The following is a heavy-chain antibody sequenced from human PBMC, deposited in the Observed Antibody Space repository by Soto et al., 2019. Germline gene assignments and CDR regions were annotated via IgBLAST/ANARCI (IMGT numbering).Heavy chain of an antibody. CDR3: AKEPLAQGRGWYADN. V-gene: IGHV3-23*01. D-gene: IGHD6-19*01. CDR2: ISGDGSTT. J-gene: IGHJ4*02. CDR1: GFSFSTFA. Sequence: EVQLLESGGDLVQPGGSLRLSCAATGFSFSTFAMSWVRQAPGKGLEWVSAISGDGSTTYYVDSVKGRFTISRDNSRNTLYLQMNSRRVEDTALYYCAKEPLAQGRGWYADNWGQGTLVTVSS.